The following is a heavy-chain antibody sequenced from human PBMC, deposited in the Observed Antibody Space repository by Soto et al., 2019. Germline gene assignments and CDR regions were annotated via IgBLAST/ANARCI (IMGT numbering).Heavy chain of an antibody. J-gene: IGHJ5*02. CDR3: AILGAYYQSLDL. Sequence: SETLSLTCTVSGGSISPYYWTWIRQPPGKGLKWVGYIYYAGTSSYNPSLKSRVTISLETSKRQISLRLTSVAATVTALYYFAILGAYYQSLDLWGPGTLVTVSS. CDR2: IYYAGTS. D-gene: IGHD2-21*01. V-gene: IGHV4-59*08. CDR1: GGSISPYY.